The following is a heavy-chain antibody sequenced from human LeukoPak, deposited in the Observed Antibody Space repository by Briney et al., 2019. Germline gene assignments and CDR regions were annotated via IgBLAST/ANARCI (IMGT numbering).Heavy chain of an antibody. CDR3: AKGARSSGWSAKAGYFDL. Sequence: GGSPRLSWAASGFTFSSYAMSWVRQPPGKGLEWGSAISGSGGSTYYADSVKGRFTISRDNSKNTLYLQMNSLRAEDTAVYYCAKGARSSGWSAKAGYFDLWGRGTLVTVSS. CDR1: GFTFSSYA. CDR2: ISGSGGST. D-gene: IGHD6-19*01. V-gene: IGHV3-23*01. J-gene: IGHJ2*01.